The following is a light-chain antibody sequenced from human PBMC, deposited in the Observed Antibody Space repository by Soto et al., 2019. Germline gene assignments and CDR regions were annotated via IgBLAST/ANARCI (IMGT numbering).Light chain of an antibody. CDR1: QTISSW. CDR3: QHYNSYSDA. Sequence: DIQMTQSPSTLSGSVGARFTITCRASQTISSWLAWYQQKTGKAPXLLIYKASTLKSGVPSRFSGSGSGTEFTLTISSLQTDELATYYCQHYNSYSDAFGQGTKV. V-gene: IGKV1-5*03. CDR2: KAS. J-gene: IGKJ1*01.